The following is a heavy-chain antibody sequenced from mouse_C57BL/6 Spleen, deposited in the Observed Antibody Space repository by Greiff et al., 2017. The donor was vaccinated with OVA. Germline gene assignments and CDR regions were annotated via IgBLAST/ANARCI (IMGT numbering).Heavy chain of an antibody. CDR2: IYPGSGNT. J-gene: IGHJ4*01. CDR3: ARHYYAMDY. V-gene: IGHV1-76*01. Sequence: VQLQESGAELVRPGASVKLSCKASGYTFTDYYINWVKQRPGQGLEWIARIYPGSGNTYYNEKFKGKATLTAEKSSSTAYMQLSSLTSEDAAVYFCARHYYAMDYWGQGTSVTVSS. CDR1: GYTFTDYY.